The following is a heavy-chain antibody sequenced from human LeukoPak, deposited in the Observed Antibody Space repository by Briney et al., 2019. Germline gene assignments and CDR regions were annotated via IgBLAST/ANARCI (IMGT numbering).Heavy chain of an antibody. CDR3: AKDGYSSSWYYFDY. J-gene: IGHJ4*02. CDR2: IRGSGGNT. V-gene: IGHV3-23*01. CDR1: GFTFSHYA. Sequence: GGSLRLSCAASGFTFSHYAMSWVRQAPGKGLEWVSGIRGSGGNTYYADSVKGRFTISRDNSKNTLYLQMNSLGAEDTAVYYCAKDGYSSSWYYFDYWGQGTLVTVSS. D-gene: IGHD6-13*01.